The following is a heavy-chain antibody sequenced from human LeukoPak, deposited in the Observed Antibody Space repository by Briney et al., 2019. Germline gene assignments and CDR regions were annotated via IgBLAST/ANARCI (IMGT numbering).Heavy chain of an antibody. J-gene: IGHJ4*02. CDR2: SNHGGST. Sequence: PSETVSLTCAVYVWSPSGYYWSCIRQAPGKGLEWTGESNHGGSTNYNPTLKRRVTMSVDTSKNHFSLKLSPVTAADTAVYFCAREGRMSMGIEYWGQGTLVTVSS. D-gene: IGHD4/OR15-4a*01. V-gene: IGHV4-34*01. CDR1: VWSPSGYY. CDR3: AREGRMSMGIEY.